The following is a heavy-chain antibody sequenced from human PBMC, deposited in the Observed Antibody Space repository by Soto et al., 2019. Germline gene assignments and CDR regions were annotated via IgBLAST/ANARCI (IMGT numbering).Heavy chain of an antibody. V-gene: IGHV3-21*01. D-gene: IGHD2-2*01. J-gene: IGHJ3*02. CDR1: GFTFSRYY. CDR3: ARDDGLSSTNVKAFDI. Sequence: EFQLVESGGGLVEPGESLRLSCAASGFTFSRYYMNWVRQAPGKGLEWVSSISTTSTYTHYADSLKGRFTISRDNAKKLVYLQMDRLRAEDTAVYYCARDDGLSSTNVKAFDIWGQGTKVTVSS. CDR2: ISTTSTYT.